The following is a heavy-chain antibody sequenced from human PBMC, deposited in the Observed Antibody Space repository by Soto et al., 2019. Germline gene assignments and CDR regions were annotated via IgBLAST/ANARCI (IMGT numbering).Heavy chain of an antibody. CDR1: GFTFSSYS. D-gene: IGHD6-19*01. CDR2: ISSNRSTI. CDR3: ARSVEGHFDY. Sequence: PGGSLRLSCAASGFTFSSYSMNWVRQAPGKGLEWVSYISSNRSTIYYADSVKGRFTISRDNAKNLLYLQMNSLRDEDTAVYYCARSVEGHFDYWGQGALVTVSS. V-gene: IGHV3-48*02. J-gene: IGHJ4*02.